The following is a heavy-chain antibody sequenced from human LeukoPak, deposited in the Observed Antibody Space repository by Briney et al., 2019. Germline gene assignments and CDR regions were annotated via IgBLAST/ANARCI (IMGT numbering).Heavy chain of an antibody. CDR3: ARGDEGATTPGPFDT. Sequence: GRSLRLSCEGSGITFTSYNMNWVRQPPGRGLEWLSSISTSSSYIFYAESVQGRFTISRDNAKNSVYLQMNSLRADDTAVYYCARGDEGATTPGPFDTWGQGTLVTVSS. CDR2: ISTSSSYI. CDR1: GITFTSYN. V-gene: IGHV3-21*01. J-gene: IGHJ4*02. D-gene: IGHD1-26*01.